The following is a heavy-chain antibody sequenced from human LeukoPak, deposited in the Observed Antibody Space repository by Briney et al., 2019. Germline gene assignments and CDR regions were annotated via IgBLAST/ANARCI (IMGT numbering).Heavy chain of an antibody. CDR3: AKRTFSGWYPGTFDY. CDR1: GFTFGRYW. D-gene: IGHD6-19*01. CDR2: IKQNADAE. Sequence: GGSLRLSCAASGFTFGRYWMTWVRQAPGKGLEWVAIIKQNADAEYYVDSVKGRFTISKSNSQNSLYLQMNSLRAEDTAVYYCAKRTFSGWYPGTFDYWGQGTLVTVSS. V-gene: IGHV3-7*03. J-gene: IGHJ4*02.